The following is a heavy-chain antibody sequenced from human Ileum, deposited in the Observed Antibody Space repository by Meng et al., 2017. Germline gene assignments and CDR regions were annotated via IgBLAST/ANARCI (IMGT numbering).Heavy chain of an antibody. V-gene: IGHV1-18*01. CDR1: SYTFTTHG. CDR3: AGDLYETVAYWDDTFDI. CDR2: ISGYNGRT. D-gene: IGHD3-16*01. J-gene: IGHJ3*02. Sequence: ASAMNFSKASSYTFTTHGISWVRQGPGQGLEWMGWISGYNGRTNNAQNPRGRVTVTTDTSTSTVFMELKSLKSDDTAVYYCAGDLYETVAYWDDTFDIWGQGTMVTVSS.